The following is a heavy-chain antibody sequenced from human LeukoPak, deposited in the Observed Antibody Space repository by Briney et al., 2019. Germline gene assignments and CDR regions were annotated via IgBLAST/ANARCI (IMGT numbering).Heavy chain of an antibody. CDR3: ARDRLAAAGNFDY. J-gene: IGHJ4*02. CDR2: ISSSSSYI. D-gene: IGHD6-13*01. V-gene: IGHV3-21*01. CDR1: GFTFSSYS. Sequence: GGSLRLSCAASGFTFSSYSMNWVRQAPGKGLEWVSSISSSSSYIYYADSVKGRFTISRDNAKNSLYLQMNSPRAEDTAVYYCARDRLAAAGNFDYWGQGTLVTVSS.